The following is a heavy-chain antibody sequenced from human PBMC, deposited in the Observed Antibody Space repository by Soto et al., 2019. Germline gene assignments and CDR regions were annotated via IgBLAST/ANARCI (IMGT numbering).Heavy chain of an antibody. V-gene: IGHV4-59*01. Sequence: PSETLSLTCTVSGGSISSYYWSWIRQPPGKGLEWIGYIYYSGSTNYNPSLKSRVTISVDTSKNQFSLKLSSVTAADTAVYYCARDQYSSAGHGMDVWGQGTTVTVYS. CDR2: IYYSGST. D-gene: IGHD6-25*01. J-gene: IGHJ6*02. CDR3: ARDQYSSAGHGMDV. CDR1: GGSISSYY.